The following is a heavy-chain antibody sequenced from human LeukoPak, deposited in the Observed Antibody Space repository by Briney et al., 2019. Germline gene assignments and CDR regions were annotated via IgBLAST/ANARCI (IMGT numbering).Heavy chain of an antibody. J-gene: IGHJ5*02. CDR2: ISGSGGST. V-gene: IGHV3-23*01. CDR1: GFTFSSYA. Sequence: GGSLRLSCAASGFTFSSYAMSWVRQAPGKRLEWVSAISGSGGSTYYADSVKGRFTISRDNSKNTLYLQMSSLRAEDTAVYYCAKGRIAAAAPGDWFDPWGQGTLVTVSS. CDR3: AKGRIAAAAPGDWFDP. D-gene: IGHD6-13*01.